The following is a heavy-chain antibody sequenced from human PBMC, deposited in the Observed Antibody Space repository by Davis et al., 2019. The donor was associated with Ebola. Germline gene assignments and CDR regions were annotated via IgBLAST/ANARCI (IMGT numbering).Heavy chain of an antibody. J-gene: IGHJ4*02. CDR1: GGSFSGYY. CDR2: INHSGST. V-gene: IGHV4-34*01. CDR3: ASSPYGPFDY. D-gene: IGHD4-17*01. Sequence: PSETLSLTCAVYGGSFSGYYWSWIRQPPGKGLEWIGEINHSGSTNYNPSLKSRVTISVDTSKNQFSLKLSSVTAADTAVYYCASSPYGPFDYWGQGTLVTVSS.